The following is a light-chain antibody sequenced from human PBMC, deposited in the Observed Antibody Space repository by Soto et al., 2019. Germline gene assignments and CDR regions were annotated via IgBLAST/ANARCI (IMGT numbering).Light chain of an antibody. CDR3: LQYNNWVPT. CDR2: GAS. Sequence: EIVMTQSPATLSVSPGERATLSCRASQSVNSNLAWYQQKPGQAPRLLIYGASTRATGIPARFSGSGSGTEFTLTISSLQSEDFAVYYCLQYNNWVPTFGQGTKVDI. J-gene: IGKJ1*01. CDR1: QSVNSN. V-gene: IGKV3-15*01.